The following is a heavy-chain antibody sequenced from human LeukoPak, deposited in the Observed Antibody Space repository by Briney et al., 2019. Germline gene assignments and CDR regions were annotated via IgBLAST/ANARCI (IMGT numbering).Heavy chain of an antibody. Sequence: GSLRLSCAASGFTFSSYSMNWVRQAPGKGLEWVSSISSSSSYIYYADSVKGRFTISRDNAKNSLYLQMNSLRAEDTAVYYCARDSTSYGVPAANIPYFDYWGQGTLVTVSS. J-gene: IGHJ4*02. CDR2: ISSSSSYI. CDR1: GFTFSSYS. CDR3: ARDSTSYGVPAANIPYFDY. V-gene: IGHV3-21*01. D-gene: IGHD2-2*01.